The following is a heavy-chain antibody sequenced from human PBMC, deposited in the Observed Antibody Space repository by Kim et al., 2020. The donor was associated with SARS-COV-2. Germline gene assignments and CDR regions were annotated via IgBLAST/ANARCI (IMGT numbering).Heavy chain of an antibody. CDR1: GGSISSSSYY. J-gene: IGHJ4*02. CDR2: IYYSGST. V-gene: IGHV4-39*01. D-gene: IGHD2-15*01. Sequence: SETLSLTCTVSGGSISSSSYYWGWIRQPPGKGLEWIGSIYYSGSTYYNPSLKSRVTISVDTSKNQFSLKLSSVTAADTAVYYCARQSVVVAATPEWYFDYWGQGTLVTVSS. CDR3: ARQSVVVAATPEWYFDY.